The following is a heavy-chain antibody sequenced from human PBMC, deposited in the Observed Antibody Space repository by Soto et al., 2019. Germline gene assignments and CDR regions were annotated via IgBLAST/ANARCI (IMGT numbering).Heavy chain of an antibody. Sequence: SVKVSCKASGFTFTSSAVQWVRQARGQRLEWIGWIVVGSGNTNYAQKFQERVTITRDMFTSTAYMELSSLRSEDTAVYYCAASFINSGSYYEIAFDIWGQGTMVTVSS. J-gene: IGHJ3*02. CDR2: IVVGSGNT. CDR3: AASFINSGSYYEIAFDI. V-gene: IGHV1-58*01. CDR1: GFTFTSSA. D-gene: IGHD1-26*01.